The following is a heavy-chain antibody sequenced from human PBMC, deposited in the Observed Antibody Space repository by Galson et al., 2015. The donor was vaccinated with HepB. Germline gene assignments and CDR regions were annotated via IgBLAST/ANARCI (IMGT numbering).Heavy chain of an antibody. CDR1: GFTFSSYA. D-gene: IGHD6-6*01. Sequence: SLRLSCAASGFTFSSYAMHWVRQAPGKGLEWVAVISYDGSNKYYADSVKGRFTISRDNSKNTLYLQMNSLRAEDTAVYYCARAKYFDYWGQGTLVTVSS. CDR3: ARAKYFDY. J-gene: IGHJ4*02. V-gene: IGHV3-30*14. CDR2: ISYDGSNK.